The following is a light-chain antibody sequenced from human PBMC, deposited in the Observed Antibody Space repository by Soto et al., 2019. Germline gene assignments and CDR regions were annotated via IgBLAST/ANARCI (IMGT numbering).Light chain of an antibody. Sequence: QSVLTPPPSVSGAPGQWVTISCTGSSSNIGAGYDVHWYQQLPETAPKLLIYGNTNRPSGVPDRFSGSKSGTSASLAITGLQADDEADYYCQSYDNSLSGWVFGGGTKLTVL. V-gene: IGLV1-40*01. CDR1: SSNIGAGYD. J-gene: IGLJ3*02. CDR2: GNT. CDR3: QSYDNSLSGWV.